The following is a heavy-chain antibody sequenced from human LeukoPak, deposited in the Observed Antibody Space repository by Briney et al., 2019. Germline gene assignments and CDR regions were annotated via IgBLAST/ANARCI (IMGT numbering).Heavy chain of an antibody. V-gene: IGHV3-64*01. CDR3: ARVGDRSGNGYSH. J-gene: IGHJ4*02. D-gene: IGHD2-2*03. Sequence: GGSLRLSCAASGFTISRSSMHWVRQAPGKGLEFVSAISRSGGNTYYANSVKGRFTISRDTSKNTLYLQVGSLRVEDMAVYYCARVGDRSGNGYSHWGQGTLVTVSS. CDR1: GFTISRSS. CDR2: ISRSGGNT.